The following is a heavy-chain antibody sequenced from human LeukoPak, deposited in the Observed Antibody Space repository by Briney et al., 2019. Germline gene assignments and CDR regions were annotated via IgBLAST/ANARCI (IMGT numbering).Heavy chain of an antibody. CDR1: GGSISSGGYY. CDR3: ARDRRLTIFGAQLKGYYMDV. J-gene: IGHJ6*03. CDR2: IYHSGST. V-gene: IGHV4-30-2*01. D-gene: IGHD3-3*01. Sequence: PSETLSLTCTVSGGSISSGGYYWSWIRQPPGKGLEWIGYIYHSGSTYYNPSLKSRVTISVDRSKNQFSLKLSSVTAADTAVYYCARDRRLTIFGAQLKGYYMDVWGKGTTVTVSS.